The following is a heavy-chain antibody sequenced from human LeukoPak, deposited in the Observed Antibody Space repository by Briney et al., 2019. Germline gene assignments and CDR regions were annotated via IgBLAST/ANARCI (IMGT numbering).Heavy chain of an antibody. J-gene: IGHJ4*02. CDR3: AKSFLRYFDWLH. CDR2: ISGSGGST. Sequence: GGSLRLSCAASGFTFSSYATSWVRQAPGKGLEWVSAISGSGGSTYYADSVKGRFTISRDNSKNTLYLQMNSLRAEDTAVYYCAKSFLRYFDWLHWGQGTLVTVSS. V-gene: IGHV3-23*01. D-gene: IGHD3-9*01. CDR1: GFTFSSYA.